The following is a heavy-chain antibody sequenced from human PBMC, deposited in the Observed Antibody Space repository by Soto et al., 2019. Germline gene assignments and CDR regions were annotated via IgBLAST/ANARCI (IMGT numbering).Heavy chain of an antibody. CDR2: IIPIFGTA. J-gene: IGHJ4*02. CDR3: SMMTNERGYCSGGSCYSSDY. Sequence: QVQLVQSGAEVKKPGSSVKVSCKASGGTFSSYAISWVRQAPGQGLEWMGGIIPIFGTANYAQKFQGRVMITADESTSTAYMELSSLRSEETAVYYCSMMTNERGYCSGGSCYSSDYWGQGTLVTVSS. V-gene: IGHV1-69*01. D-gene: IGHD2-15*01. CDR1: GGTFSSYA.